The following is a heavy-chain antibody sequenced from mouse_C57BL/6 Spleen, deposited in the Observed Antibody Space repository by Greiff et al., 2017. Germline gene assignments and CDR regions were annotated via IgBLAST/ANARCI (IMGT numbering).Heavy chain of an antibody. CDR3: ARDYDYDPDY. J-gene: IGHJ2*01. CDR1: GFTFSDYG. D-gene: IGHD2-4*01. V-gene: IGHV5-17*01. CDR2: ISSGSSTI. Sequence: DVKLVESGGGLVKPGGSLKLSCAASGFTFSDYGMHWVRQAPEKGLEWVAYISSGSSTIYYADTVKGRFTISRDNAKNTLFLQMPSLRSEDTAMYYCARDYDYDPDYWGQGTTLTVSS.